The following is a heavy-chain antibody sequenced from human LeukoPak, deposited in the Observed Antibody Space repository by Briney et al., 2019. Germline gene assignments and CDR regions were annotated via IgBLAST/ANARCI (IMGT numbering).Heavy chain of an antibody. J-gene: IGHJ4*02. V-gene: IGHV3-23*01. Sequence: GGSLRLSCAASGFTFSSYAMSWVRQAPGKGLEWVSAISGSGGSKNYADSVKGRFTISRDNSKNMLYLQMNSLRDEDMAVYYCAKGSNGYSNFDDWGQGTLVTVSS. CDR1: GFTFSSYA. CDR2: ISGSGGSK. CDR3: AKGSNGYSNFDD. D-gene: IGHD5-24*01.